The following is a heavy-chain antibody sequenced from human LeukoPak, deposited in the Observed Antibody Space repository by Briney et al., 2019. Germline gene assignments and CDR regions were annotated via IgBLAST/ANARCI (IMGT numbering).Heavy chain of an antibody. CDR1: GYTLTCYY. V-gene: IGHV1-2*02. J-gene: IGHJ6*03. CDR2: SNPNSGGT. Sequence: ASVKVSCKASGYTLTCYYMHWARQATGQGIAWIGWSNPNSGGTNYAQKFQGRVTMTRDTSISTAYMELSRLRSDDTAVYYCAREREGYYYYYMDVWGKGTTVTVSS. CDR3: AREREGYYYYYMDV.